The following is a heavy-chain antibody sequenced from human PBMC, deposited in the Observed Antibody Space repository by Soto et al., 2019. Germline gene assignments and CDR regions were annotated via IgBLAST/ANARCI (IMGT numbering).Heavy chain of an antibody. CDR2: MNPNSGNT. CDR3: ARGESIKLGSYVY. Sequence: ASVKVSCKPSGYTFTSYYINWVRQATGQGLEWMGWMNPNSGNTGYAQKFQGRVTMTRNTSISTAYMELSSLRSEDTAVYYCARGESIKLGSYVYWGQGTLGTVSS. V-gene: IGHV1-8*01. CDR1: GYTFTSYY. D-gene: IGHD3-16*01. J-gene: IGHJ4*02.